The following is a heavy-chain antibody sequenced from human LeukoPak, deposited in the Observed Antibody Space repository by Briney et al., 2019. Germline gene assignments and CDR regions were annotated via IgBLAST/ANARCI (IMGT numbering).Heavy chain of an antibody. CDR3: VRDPGSHLGDLTWLDP. Sequence: GGSLRLSCAASGFTFNNYTMHWVRQSPGKGLEWVAIISYDGSDKYYADSVKGRFTISRDNSKNTLSLQINSLKTEDTAVYFCVRDPGSHLGDLTWLDPWGQGTLVTVSS. J-gene: IGHJ5*02. V-gene: IGHV3-30-3*01. CDR2: ISYDGSDK. CDR1: GFTFNNYT. D-gene: IGHD3-16*01.